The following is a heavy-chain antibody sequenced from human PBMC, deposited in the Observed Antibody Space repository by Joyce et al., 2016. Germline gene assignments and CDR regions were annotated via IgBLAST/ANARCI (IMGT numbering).Heavy chain of an antibody. CDR1: DDSIRRSTFY. Sequence: QLQLQESGPGLVKPSETLSLTCTVSDDSIRRSTFYWGGIRQPPGKGLELIGTTYYGGKTYDSPSLNSRVTISVNAPKRQFSLKVISVTAADTAVYYCARHVGPTPYGSGEYYYHYGMDVWGRGITVSVSS. J-gene: IGHJ6*02. CDR3: ARHVGPTPYGSGEYYYHYGMDV. D-gene: IGHD3-10*01. CDR2: TYYGGKT. V-gene: IGHV4-39*01.